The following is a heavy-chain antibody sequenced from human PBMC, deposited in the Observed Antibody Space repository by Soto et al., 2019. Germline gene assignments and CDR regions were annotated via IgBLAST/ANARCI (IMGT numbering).Heavy chain of an antibody. Sequence: GASVKVSCKAPGFTFTSSAVQWVRQARGQRLEWIGWIVVGSGNTNYAQRFQERVTITRDMSTSTAYMELSSLRSEDTAVYYCAAGGNGSGYVYWGQGTLVTVSS. CDR3: AAGGNGSGYVY. CDR1: GFTFTSSA. V-gene: IGHV1-58*01. D-gene: IGHD5-12*01. CDR2: IVVGSGNT. J-gene: IGHJ4*02.